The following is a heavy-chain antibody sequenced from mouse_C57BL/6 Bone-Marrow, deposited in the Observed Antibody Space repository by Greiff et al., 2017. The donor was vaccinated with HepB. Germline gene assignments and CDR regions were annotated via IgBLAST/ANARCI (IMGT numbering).Heavy chain of an antibody. V-gene: IGHV1-62-2*01. J-gene: IGHJ2*02. D-gene: IGHD1-1*01. Sequence: QVQLQQSGAELVKPGASVKLSCKASGYTFTEYTIHWVKQRSGQGLEWIGWFYPGSGSIKYNEKFKDKATLTADKSSSTVYMELSRLTSEDSAVYFCARHEEEKGYYGSSYGYYFDYWGQGTSLTVSS. CDR1: GYTFTEYT. CDR2: FYPGSGSI. CDR3: ARHEEEKGYYGSSYGYYFDY.